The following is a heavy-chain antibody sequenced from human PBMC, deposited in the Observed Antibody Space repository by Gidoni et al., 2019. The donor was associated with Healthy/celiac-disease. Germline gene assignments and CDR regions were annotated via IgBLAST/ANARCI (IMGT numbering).Heavy chain of an antibody. CDR3: AKGRYYYGSGSYYHDAFDI. J-gene: IGHJ3*02. CDR1: GFTFSSYA. CDR2: ISGSGGST. V-gene: IGHV3-23*01. Sequence: EVQLLESGGGLVQPGGSLRLSCAASGFTFSSYAMGWVRQAPGKGLEWVLAISGSGGSTYYADSVKGRFTISRDNSKNTLYLQMNSLRAEDTAVYYCAKGRYYYGSGSYYHDAFDIWGQGTMVTVSS. D-gene: IGHD3-10*01.